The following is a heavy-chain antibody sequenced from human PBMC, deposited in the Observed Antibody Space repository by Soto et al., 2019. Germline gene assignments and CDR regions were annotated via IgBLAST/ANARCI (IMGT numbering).Heavy chain of an antibody. V-gene: IGHV3-48*01. CDR2: ISGSGSTI. Sequence: PGGSLRLSCSASGFTFSPFSMSWVRQAPGKGLEWVSYISGSGSTIYYADSVKGRFTITRDNAKSSLFLQMNSLRAEDTAVYYCARVLVPYYDILTILDSWGQGT. CDR3: ARVLVPYYDILTILDS. D-gene: IGHD3-9*01. J-gene: IGHJ5*01. CDR1: GFTFSPFS.